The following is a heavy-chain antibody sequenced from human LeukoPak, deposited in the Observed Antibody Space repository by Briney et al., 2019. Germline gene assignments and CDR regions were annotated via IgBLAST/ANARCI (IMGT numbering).Heavy chain of an antibody. V-gene: IGHV4-31*03. CDR1: GGSISSGGYY. D-gene: IGHD2-15*01. J-gene: IGHJ4*02. CDR2: IYYSGST. CDR3: ARYVLAADKYYFDY. Sequence: PSQTLSLTCTVSGGSISSGGYYWSWIRQHPGKGLEWIGYIYYSGSTYYNPSLKSRVTISVDTSKNQFSLKLSSVTAADTAVYYCARYVLAADKYYFDYRGQGTLVTVSS.